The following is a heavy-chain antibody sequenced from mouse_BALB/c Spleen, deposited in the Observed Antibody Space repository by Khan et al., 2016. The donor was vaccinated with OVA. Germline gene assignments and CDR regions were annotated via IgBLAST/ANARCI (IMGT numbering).Heavy chain of an antibody. Sequence: EVQLVESGPGLVKPSQTVSLTCTVTGISITTGNYRWSWIRQFPGNKLEWIGNIYYSGTITYNPSLTSRTTITRDTSKSQFFLEMNSLTAEDTATYFCARAYGSLYWYFDVWGAGTTVTVSS. D-gene: IGHD1-1*01. V-gene: IGHV3-5*02. J-gene: IGHJ1*01. CDR2: IYYSGTI. CDR1: GISITTGNYR. CDR3: ARAYGSLYWYFDV.